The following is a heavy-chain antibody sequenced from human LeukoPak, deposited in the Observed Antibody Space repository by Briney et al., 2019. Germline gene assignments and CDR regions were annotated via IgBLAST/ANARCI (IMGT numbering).Heavy chain of an antibody. J-gene: IGHJ3*02. CDR2: IYYSGST. Sequence: PSETLSLTCTVSGGSISSYYWSWIRQPPGKGLEWIGYIYYSGSTNYNPSLKSRVTISVDTSKNQFSLKLSSVTAADTAVYYCARGTVYYDFWSGYYPDAFDIWGQGTMVTVSS. CDR3: ARGTVYYDFWSGYYPDAFDI. D-gene: IGHD3-3*01. V-gene: IGHV4-59*01. CDR1: GGSISSYY.